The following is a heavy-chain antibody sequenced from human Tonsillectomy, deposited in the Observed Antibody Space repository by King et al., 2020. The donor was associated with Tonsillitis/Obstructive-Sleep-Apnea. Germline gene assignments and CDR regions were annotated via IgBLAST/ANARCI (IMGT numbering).Heavy chain of an antibody. CDR2: ISSSSSDT. Sequence: VQLVESGGGLVKPGGSLRLSCAASGFTFSDSYMSWICQAPGKGLEWVSYISSSSSDTNYADAVKGRFTISRDNATNSLYLQMNSLRAEDTAVYYCARGVHRPRFYYFDYWGQGTLVTVSS. V-gene: IGHV3-11*05. D-gene: IGHD3-3*01. CDR3: ARGVHRPRFYYFDY. J-gene: IGHJ4*02. CDR1: GFTFSDSY.